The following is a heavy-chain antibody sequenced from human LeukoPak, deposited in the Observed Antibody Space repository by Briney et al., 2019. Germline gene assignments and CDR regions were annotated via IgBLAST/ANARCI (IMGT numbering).Heavy chain of an antibody. J-gene: IGHJ6*03. Sequence: GASVKVSCKASGYTFTNYGISLVRQAPGQGLGWMGWVNTNTGNPTYAQGFTGRFVFSLDTSVSTAYLQISSLKAEDTAVYYCARVGLPHHYYYMDVWGKGTTVTVSS. CDR2: VNTNTGNP. D-gene: IGHD3/OR15-3a*01. CDR3: ARVGLPHHYYYMDV. V-gene: IGHV7-4-1*02. CDR1: GYTFTNYG.